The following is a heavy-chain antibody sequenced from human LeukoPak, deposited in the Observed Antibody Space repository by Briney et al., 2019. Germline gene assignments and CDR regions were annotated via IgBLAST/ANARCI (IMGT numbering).Heavy chain of an antibody. V-gene: IGHV3-23*01. CDR1: GFTFNSYA. Sequence: GGSLRLSCAASGFTFNSYAMTWVRQAPGKGLEWVSSISGNGGSTYYTDSVKRRFTISRDNSKNTLYLQMNSLRAEDTAAYYCAKDLRVIVVTYYMDVWGKGTTVTVSS. J-gene: IGHJ6*03. D-gene: IGHD2-2*01. CDR2: ISGNGGST. CDR3: AKDLRVIVVTYYMDV.